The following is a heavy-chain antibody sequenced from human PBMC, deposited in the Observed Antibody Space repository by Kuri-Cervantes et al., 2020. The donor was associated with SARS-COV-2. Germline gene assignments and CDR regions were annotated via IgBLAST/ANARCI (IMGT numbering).Heavy chain of an antibody. CDR3: ARVSSVPAQLSYSRYYYIDV. CDR2: TNHSGST. CDR1: GGSFSGYY. V-gene: IGHV4-34*01. Sequence: SETLSLTCAVYGGSFSGYYWSWIRQPPGKGLEWIGETNHSGSTNYNPSLKSRVTISVDTSKNQFSLKLSSVTAADTAVYYCARVSSVPAQLSYSRYYYIDVWGKGTTVTVSS. D-gene: IGHD2-15*01. J-gene: IGHJ6*03.